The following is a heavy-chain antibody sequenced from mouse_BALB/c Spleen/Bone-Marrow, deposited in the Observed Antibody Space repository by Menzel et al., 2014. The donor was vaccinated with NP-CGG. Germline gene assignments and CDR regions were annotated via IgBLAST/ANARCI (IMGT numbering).Heavy chain of an antibody. V-gene: IGHV1-20*02. J-gene: IGHJ1*01. Sequence: VQLKQSGPELVKPGASVKISCKASGYSFTGYFMNWVMQSHGKSLEWIGRINPYNGDTFYNQKFKGKATLTVDKSSSTAHMELRSLASEDSPVYYCARVTTDWSFDVWGEGTTVTVSS. CDR3: ARVTTDWSFDV. CDR2: INPYNGDT. CDR1: GYSFTGYF. D-gene: IGHD1-1*01.